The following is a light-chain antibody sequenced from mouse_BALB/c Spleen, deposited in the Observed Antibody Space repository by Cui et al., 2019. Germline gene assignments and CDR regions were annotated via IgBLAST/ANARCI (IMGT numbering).Light chain of an antibody. CDR3: LQYDNLLPT. J-gene: IGKJ1*01. CDR2: Y. V-gene: IGKV19-93*01. Sequence: DIQITQSPFSLSASLGGKVTITCKASQDINKYIAWYQHKPGKGPRLLIHYTSRFSGSGSGRDYSFIISNLEPEDIATYYCLQYDNLLPTFGGGTKLEIK. CDR1: QDINKY.